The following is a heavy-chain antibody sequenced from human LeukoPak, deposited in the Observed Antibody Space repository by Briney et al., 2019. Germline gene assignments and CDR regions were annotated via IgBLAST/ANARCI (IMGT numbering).Heavy chain of an antibody. D-gene: IGHD2-2*01. Sequence: GGSLRLSCAASGFIFSNYWMTWVRQTPGKGLEFVANIKEDGSEIFYLDSVKGRFTISRDNAKNSVYLQMNSLRAEDTAVYYCAREGSTRTYYYGMDVWGQGTTVTVSS. V-gene: IGHV3-7*03. CDR1: GFIFSNYW. CDR3: AREGSTRTYYYGMDV. J-gene: IGHJ6*02. CDR2: IKEDGSEI.